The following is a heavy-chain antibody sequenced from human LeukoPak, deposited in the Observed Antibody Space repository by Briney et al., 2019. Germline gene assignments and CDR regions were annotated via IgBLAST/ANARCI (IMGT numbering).Heavy chain of an antibody. CDR2: INSDGSST. D-gene: IGHD3-3*01. V-gene: IGHV3-74*01. CDR1: GFTSSNYW. J-gene: IGHJ4*02. CDR3: ARGYNDFWSGYIDY. Sequence: PGGSLRLSCAASGFTSSNYWMHWVRQAPGKGLVWVSRINSDGSSTSYADSVKGRFTISRDSAKNTLYLQMNSLRVEDTAVYYCARGYNDFWSGYIDYWGQGSLVTVSS.